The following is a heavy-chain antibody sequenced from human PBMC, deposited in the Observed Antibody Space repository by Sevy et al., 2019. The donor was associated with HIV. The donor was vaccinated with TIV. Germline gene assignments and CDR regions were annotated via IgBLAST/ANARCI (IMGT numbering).Heavy chain of an antibody. J-gene: IGHJ4*02. D-gene: IGHD6-13*01. CDR3: ARDGGYSINWYPLY. Sequence: GGSLRLSCAASGFTFSSYSMNWVRQAPGKGLEWVSSISSSSSYIYYADSVKGRFTISRDNSKNTLYLQMNGLRVEDTAVYYCARDGGYSINWYPLYWGQGTLVTVSS. V-gene: IGHV3-21*01. CDR2: ISSSSSYI. CDR1: GFTFSSYS.